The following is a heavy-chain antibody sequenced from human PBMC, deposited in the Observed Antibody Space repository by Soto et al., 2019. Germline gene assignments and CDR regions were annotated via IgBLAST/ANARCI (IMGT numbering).Heavy chain of an antibody. D-gene: IGHD2-2*01. J-gene: IGHJ4*02. CDR2: IYYSGST. CDR1: GGSISSYY. Sequence: SETLSLTCTVSGGSISSYYWSWIRQPPGKGLEWIGYIYYSGSTYYNPSLKSRVTISVDTSKNQFSLKLSSVTAADTAVYYCARLMLGYCSSTSCSHHDYWGQGTLVTVSS. V-gene: IGHV4-59*04. CDR3: ARLMLGYCSSTSCSHHDY.